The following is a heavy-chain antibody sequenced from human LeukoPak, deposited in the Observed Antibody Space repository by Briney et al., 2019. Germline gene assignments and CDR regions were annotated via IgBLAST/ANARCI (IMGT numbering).Heavy chain of an antibody. CDR3: ARHSGSGSLSRPFDP. CDR2: IYY. Sequence: SETLSLTCSVSGGSVTSGGFYWGWLRQPPGKGREWIATIYYYNPSLQSRVTISIDTSKNQFSLRLTSVTATDTAVYHCARHSGSGSLSRPFDPWGQGTLVTVSS. CDR1: GGSVTSGGFY. V-gene: IGHV4-39*01. J-gene: IGHJ5*02. D-gene: IGHD3-10*01.